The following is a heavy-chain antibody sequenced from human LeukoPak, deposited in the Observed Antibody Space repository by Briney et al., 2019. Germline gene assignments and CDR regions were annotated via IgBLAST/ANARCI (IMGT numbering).Heavy chain of an antibody. V-gene: IGHV4-34*01. CDR3: AKRPRQLTKGYFDY. Sequence: SETLSLTCAVYGGSFSGYYWSWIRQPPGKGLEWIGEINHSGSTNYNPSLKSRVTISVDTSKTQFSLKLSSVTAADTAVYYCAKRPRQLTKGYFDYWGQGTLVTVSS. D-gene: IGHD6-6*01. CDR1: GGSFSGYY. J-gene: IGHJ4*02. CDR2: INHSGST.